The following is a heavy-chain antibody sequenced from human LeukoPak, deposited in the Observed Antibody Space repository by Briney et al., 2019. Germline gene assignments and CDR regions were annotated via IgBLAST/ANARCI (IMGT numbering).Heavy chain of an antibody. CDR1: GGSISSYC. CDR2: INHSGST. V-gene: IGHV4-34*01. J-gene: IGHJ5*02. Sequence: PSETLSLTCTVSGGSISSYCWSWIRQPPGKGLEWIGEINHSGSTNYNPSLKSRVTISVDTSKNQFSLKLSSVPAAATAVYYCAGGSVVERGRWFDPWGQGTLVTGSS. CDR3: AGGSVVERGRWFDP. D-gene: IGHD1-1*01.